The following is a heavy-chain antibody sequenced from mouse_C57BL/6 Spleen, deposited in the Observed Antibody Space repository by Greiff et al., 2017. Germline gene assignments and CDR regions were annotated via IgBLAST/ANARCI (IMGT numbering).Heavy chain of an antibody. D-gene: IGHD3-2*02. Sequence: VKLQQPGAELVRPGSSVKLSCKASGYTFTSYWMDWVKQRPGQGLEWIGNIYPSDSETHYNQKFKDKATLTVDKSSSTAYMQLSSLTSEDSAVYYCARKAQAYYAMDYWGQGTSVTVSS. CDR3: ARKAQAYYAMDY. CDR1: GYTFTSYW. V-gene: IGHV1-61*01. CDR2: IYPSDSET. J-gene: IGHJ4*01.